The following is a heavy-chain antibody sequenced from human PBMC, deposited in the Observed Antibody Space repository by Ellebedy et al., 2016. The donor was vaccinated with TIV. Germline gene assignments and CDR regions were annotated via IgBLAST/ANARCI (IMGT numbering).Heavy chain of an antibody. D-gene: IGHD3-22*01. V-gene: IGHV5-51*01. CDR2: VYPGDSET. Sequence: GESLKISXKGSGYTFTNYWIGWVRQMSGKGLEWMGIVYPGDSETSYSPSFQGQVTISVDKSISTAYLQWSSLEASDTAIYYCARLRNYLHGSGYYSVWGRGTPVTVSS. J-gene: IGHJ2*01. CDR1: GYTFTNYW. CDR3: ARLRNYLHGSGYYSV.